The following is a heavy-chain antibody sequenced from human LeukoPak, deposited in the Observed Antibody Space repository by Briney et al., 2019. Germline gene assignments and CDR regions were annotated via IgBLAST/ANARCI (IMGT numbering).Heavy chain of an antibody. CDR1: GFTFSSYA. Sequence: GGSLRLSCAASGFTFSSYAMSWVRQAPGKGLEWVSAISGGGGSTYYADSVKGRFTISRDNSMNTLYLQMNSLRADDTAVYYCVNPGRYSSGWVFPPCFDYWGQGTLVTVSS. V-gene: IGHV3-23*01. D-gene: IGHD6-19*01. CDR3: VNPGRYSSGWVFPPCFDY. CDR2: ISGGGGST. J-gene: IGHJ4*02.